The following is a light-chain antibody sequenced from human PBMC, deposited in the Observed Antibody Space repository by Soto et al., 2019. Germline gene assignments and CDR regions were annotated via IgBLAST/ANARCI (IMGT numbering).Light chain of an antibody. CDR2: AAS. CDR3: QKYNGAPSLT. CDR1: QGISDF. Sequence: DTQMTQSPSSLSASVGDRVTITCRASQGISDFLAWYQQKPGKVPKLLIYAASPLQSGVPSRFSGSGSGTDFTLTTSSLQPEDVATYYCQKYNGAPSLTFGGGTKVEIK. J-gene: IGKJ4*01. V-gene: IGKV1-27*01.